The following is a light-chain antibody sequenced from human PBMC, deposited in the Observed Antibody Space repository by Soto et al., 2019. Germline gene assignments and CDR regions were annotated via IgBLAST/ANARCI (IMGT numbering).Light chain of an antibody. CDR3: GTWDSSLSASYV. V-gene: IGLV1-51*01. CDR2: DNN. CDR1: SSNIGNNY. Sequence: QSVLTQPPSVSAAPGQKVTISCSGSSSNIGNNYVYWYQQLPGTAPKLLIYDNNKRPSGIPDRFSGSKSGTSATLGITGLQTGDEADYYCGTWDSSLSASYVFGTGTKVTVL. J-gene: IGLJ1*01.